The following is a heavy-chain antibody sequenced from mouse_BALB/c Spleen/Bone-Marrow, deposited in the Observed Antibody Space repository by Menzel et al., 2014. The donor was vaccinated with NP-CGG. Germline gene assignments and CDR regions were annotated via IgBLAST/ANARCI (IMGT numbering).Heavy chain of an antibody. CDR2: IYPGDGET. Sequence: QVQLQQSGAELVRPGSSVKISCKASGYAFSSYWMTWVKQRPGRGLEWIGQIYPGDGETNYNGKFKGKATLTADKSSSTAYMQLSGLTSEDSAVYFCAKVTTGFAYWGQGTLVTVSA. J-gene: IGHJ3*01. V-gene: IGHV1-80*01. CDR3: AKVTTGFAY. CDR1: GYAFSSYW. D-gene: IGHD2-2*01.